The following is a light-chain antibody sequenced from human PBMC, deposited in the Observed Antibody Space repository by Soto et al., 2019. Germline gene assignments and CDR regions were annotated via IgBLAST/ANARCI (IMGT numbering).Light chain of an antibody. CDR3: QQYNNWPLS. V-gene: IGKV3-15*01. Sequence: EIVMTQSPATLSVSPGERATLSCRASQSVSYNLAWYQHKPGQAPRLLIYGPSTRATGIPARFSGSGSGTEFTLTISSLQSEDFAVYYCQQYNNWPLSFGGGTMVDI. CDR1: QSVSYN. CDR2: GPS. J-gene: IGKJ4*01.